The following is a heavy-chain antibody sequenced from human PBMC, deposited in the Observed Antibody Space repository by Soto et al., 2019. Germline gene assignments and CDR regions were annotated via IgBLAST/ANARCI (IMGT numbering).Heavy chain of an antibody. CDR2: IYWDDDK. J-gene: IGHJ4*02. D-gene: IGHD3-3*01. Sequence: QITLRESGPTVVKPTQTLTLTCTFSGFSLNTPGGGVGWIRQPPGKALEWVALIYWDDDKRYNPSLKRRLVITKDSSKNQVVLTMTNVDPVDTATYYCAHLVTADGSEYFEFWGQGTLVPVSP. CDR3: AHLVTADGSEYFEF. CDR1: GFSLNTPGGG. V-gene: IGHV2-5*02.